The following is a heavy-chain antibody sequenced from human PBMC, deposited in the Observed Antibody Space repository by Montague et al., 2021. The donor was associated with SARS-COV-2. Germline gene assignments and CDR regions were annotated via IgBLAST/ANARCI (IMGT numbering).Heavy chain of an antibody. CDR2: IDPSDSNT. CDR3: ATPDY. J-gene: IGHJ4*02. V-gene: IGHV5-10-1*01. CDR1: GYSFTTYW. Sequence: QSGAEVKKPGESLRISCKGSGYSFTTYWINWVRQLPGKGLEWMGKIDPSDSNTNYSPSFQGHVTISVDRSISTAYLQWRSLKASDTAMYYCATPDYWGQGTLVTVSS.